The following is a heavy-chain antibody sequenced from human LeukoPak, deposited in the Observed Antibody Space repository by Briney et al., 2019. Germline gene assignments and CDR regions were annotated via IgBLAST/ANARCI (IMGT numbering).Heavy chain of an antibody. CDR1: GFTFSDYY. Sequence: GGSLRLSCAASGFTFSDYYMSWIRQAPGKGLEWVSYISSSGSTIYYADSVKGRFTISRDNAKNSLYLQMNSLRAEDTAVYYCARGPPLITFGGVIPEFDYWGQGTLVTVSS. V-gene: IGHV3-11*04. CDR3: ARGPPLITFGGVIPEFDY. CDR2: ISSSGSTI. J-gene: IGHJ4*02. D-gene: IGHD3-16*02.